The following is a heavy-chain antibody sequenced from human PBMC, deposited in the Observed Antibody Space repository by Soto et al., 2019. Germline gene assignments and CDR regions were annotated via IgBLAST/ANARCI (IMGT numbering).Heavy chain of an antibody. Sequence: QVQLVQSGAEVKKPGSSVRVSCKASGATLNSFINYGITWVRQAPGQGLEYMGGIIPVFGAANHAQKFQGRVTISVDESTRTVNMELSSLSSKDTAVYYCASGAATKILVLKYDALEIWGQGTKVTVSS. CDR3: ASGAATKILVLKYDALEI. J-gene: IGHJ3*02. CDR1: GATLNSFINYG. CDR2: IIPVFGAA. V-gene: IGHV1-69*12. D-gene: IGHD5-12*01.